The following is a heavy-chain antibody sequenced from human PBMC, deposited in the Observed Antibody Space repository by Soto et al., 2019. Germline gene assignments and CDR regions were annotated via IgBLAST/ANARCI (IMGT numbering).Heavy chain of an antibody. D-gene: IGHD6-13*01. CDR2: INHSAST. V-gene: IGHV4-34*01. CDR1: GGSFSGYY. Sequence: QVQLQQWGAGLLKPSETLSLTCAVYGGSFSGYYWSWIRQPPGKGLECIGEINHSASTNYNPSLKSRVAISVDTSKNQFALKLSSVTAADTAVYYCARYSSSWLPIDYWGQGTLVTVSS. CDR3: ARYSSSWLPIDY. J-gene: IGHJ4*02.